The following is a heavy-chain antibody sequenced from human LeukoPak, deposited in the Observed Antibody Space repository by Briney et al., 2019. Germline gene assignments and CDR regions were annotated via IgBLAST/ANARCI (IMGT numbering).Heavy chain of an antibody. CDR3: ARGLVVPAALGYYYYMDV. J-gene: IGHJ6*03. V-gene: IGHV4-4*07. CDR2: IYTSGST. CDR1: GGSISSYY. D-gene: IGHD2-2*01. Sequence: PSETLSLTCTVSGGSISSYYWSWIRQPAGKGLEWIGRIYTSGSTNYNPSLKSRVTISVDKFKNQFSLKLSSVTAADTAVYYCARGLVVPAALGYYYYMDVWGKGTTVTVSS.